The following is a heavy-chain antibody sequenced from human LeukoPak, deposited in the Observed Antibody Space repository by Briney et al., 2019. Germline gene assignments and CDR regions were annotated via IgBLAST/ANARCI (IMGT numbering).Heavy chain of an antibody. CDR2: MNSDGGSI. Sequence: GGSLRLSCAASGFTFGAYWMHWVRQAPGKGLVWASRMNSDGGSITYADSVKGRFTISRDNAKSTLYLQMNSLRAEDTAVYYCARGQQIIIPPNAFDLWGQGTLVTVS. J-gene: IGHJ3*01. V-gene: IGHV3-74*01. D-gene: IGHD3-3*01. CDR3: ARGQQIIIPPNAFDL. CDR1: GFTFGAYW.